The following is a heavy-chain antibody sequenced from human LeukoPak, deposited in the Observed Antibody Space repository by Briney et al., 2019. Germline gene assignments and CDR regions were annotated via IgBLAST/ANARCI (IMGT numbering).Heavy chain of an antibody. CDR1: GGTFSSYA. J-gene: IGHJ6*02. CDR2: IIPILGIA. Sequence: SVKVSCKASGGTFSSYATSWVRQAPGQGLEWMGRIIPILGIANYAQKFQGRVTITAGKSTSTAYMELSSLRSEDTAVYYCARDGVVVVTAIRHWFYGMDVWGQGTTVTVSS. V-gene: IGHV1-69*04. D-gene: IGHD2-21*02. CDR3: ARDGVVVVTAIRHWFYGMDV.